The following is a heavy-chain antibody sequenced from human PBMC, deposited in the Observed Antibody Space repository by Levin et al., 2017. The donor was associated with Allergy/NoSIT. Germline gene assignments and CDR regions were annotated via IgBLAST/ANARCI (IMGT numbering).Heavy chain of an antibody. CDR3: AKDDRPRVRFITQGYYFDY. V-gene: IGHV3-9*01. Sequence: PGGSLRLSCAASGFTFDDYAMHWVRQAPGKGLEWVSGISWNSGSIGYADSVKGRFTISRDNAKNSLYLQMNSLRAEDTALYYCAKDDRPRVRFITQGYYFDYWGQGTLVTVSS. J-gene: IGHJ4*02. CDR1: GFTFDDYA. D-gene: IGHD3-22*01. CDR2: ISWNSGSI.